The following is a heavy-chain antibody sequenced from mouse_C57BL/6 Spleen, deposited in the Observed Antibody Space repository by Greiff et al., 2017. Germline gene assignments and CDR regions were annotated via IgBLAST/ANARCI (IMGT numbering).Heavy chain of an antibody. Sequence: QVQLQQPGAELVRPGSSVKLSCKASGYTFTSYWMHWVKQRPIQGLEWIGNIDPSDSETHYTQKFKDKATLTVDKSSSTAYMQLSSLTSEDSAVYYCARYDGYYGYWGQGTTLTVSS. CDR1: GYTFTSYW. D-gene: IGHD2-3*01. CDR2: IDPSDSET. V-gene: IGHV1-52*01. CDR3: ARYDGYYGY. J-gene: IGHJ2*01.